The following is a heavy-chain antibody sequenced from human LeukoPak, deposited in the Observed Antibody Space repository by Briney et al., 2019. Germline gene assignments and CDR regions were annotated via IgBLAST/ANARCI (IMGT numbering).Heavy chain of an antibody. Sequence: GGSLRLSCTASGFSFSGHWMHWARQLPGKGLVWVSRISPTGSTTSYADPVKGRFTVSRDNAKNTLYLQVNNLRAEDTAVYYCARGPNSNWSGLDFWGQGTLLTVSS. V-gene: IGHV3-74*01. J-gene: IGHJ4*02. D-gene: IGHD6-6*01. CDR1: GFSFSGHW. CDR2: ISPTGSTT. CDR3: ARGPNSNWSGLDF.